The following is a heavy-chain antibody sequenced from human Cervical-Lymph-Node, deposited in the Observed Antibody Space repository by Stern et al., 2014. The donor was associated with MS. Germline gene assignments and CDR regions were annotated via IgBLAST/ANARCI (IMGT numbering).Heavy chain of an antibody. V-gene: IGHV3-23*04. J-gene: IGHJ4*02. Sequence: EVQLVESGGGLVQPGGSLRLSCAASGFTFNNYAMSWVRQAPGKGLDWVSGMSGSGGTMYYADSVNGRFTISRDNSKNTLYLQMNNLRADDTAVYYCAKDLRSVVPAATDYWGQGTLVTVSS. CDR1: GFTFNNYA. CDR2: MSGSGGTM. D-gene: IGHD2-2*01. CDR3: AKDLRSVVPAATDY.